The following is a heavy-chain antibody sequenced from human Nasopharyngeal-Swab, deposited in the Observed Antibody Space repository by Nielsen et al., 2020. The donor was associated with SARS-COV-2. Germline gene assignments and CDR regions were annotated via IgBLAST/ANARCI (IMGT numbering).Heavy chain of an antibody. D-gene: IGHD3-22*01. V-gene: IGHV3-48*03. J-gene: IGHJ4*02. CDR2: IISSGSTT. CDR3: ASSPLITVMERALDQ. CDR1: RMMFSEYE. Sequence: CGSLKLSCEASRMMFSEYEMNWVRQTPGKGLEWVSYIISSGSTTYYAASVKGRFTISRDNTRNSLFLQMNSLSAEDTAVYYCASSPLITVMERALDQWGQGTLVTVSS.